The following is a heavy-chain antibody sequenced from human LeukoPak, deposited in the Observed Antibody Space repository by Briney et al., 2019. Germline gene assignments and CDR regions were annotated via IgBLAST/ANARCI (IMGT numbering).Heavy chain of an antibody. D-gene: IGHD3-10*01. Sequence: SETLSLTCTVSGGSISSYYWSWIRQPPGKGLEWIGYMYYIGSTNYNPSLKSRVTMSVDTSKNQFSLKLSSVTAADTAVYYCARDSEGSYYYGSGSYFPFDYWGQGTLVTVSS. V-gene: IGHV4-59*01. CDR2: MYYIGST. CDR1: GGSISSYY. J-gene: IGHJ4*02. CDR3: ARDSEGSYYYGSGSYFPFDY.